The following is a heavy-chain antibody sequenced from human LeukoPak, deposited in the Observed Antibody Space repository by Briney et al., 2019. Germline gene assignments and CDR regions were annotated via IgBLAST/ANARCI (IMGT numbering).Heavy chain of an antibody. CDR3: ARDSTYCSSTSCYKDFDY. J-gene: IGHJ4*02. V-gene: IGHV4-38-2*02. CDR1: GYSISSGYY. CDR2: FYHSGST. D-gene: IGHD2-2*02. Sequence: SETLSLTCTVSGYSISSGYYWGWIRQPPGKGPEWIGSFYHSGSTYYNPSLKSRVTISVDTSKNQFSLKLSSVTAADTAVYYCARDSTYCSSTSCYKDFDYWGQGTLVTVSS.